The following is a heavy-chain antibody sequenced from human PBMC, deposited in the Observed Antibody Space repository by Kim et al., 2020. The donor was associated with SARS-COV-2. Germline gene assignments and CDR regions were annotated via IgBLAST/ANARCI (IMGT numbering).Heavy chain of an antibody. D-gene: IGHD6-19*01. Sequence: ASVKVSCKASGYTFTGYYMHWVRQAPGQGLEWMGRINPNSGGTNYAQKFQGRVTMTRDTSISTAYMELSRLRSDDTVVYYCAREAVAGPGGYYYYGMDVWGQGTTVTVSS. V-gene: IGHV1-2*05. J-gene: IGHJ6*02. CDR1: GYTFTGYY. CDR2: INPNSGGT. CDR3: AREAVAGPGGYYYYGMDV.